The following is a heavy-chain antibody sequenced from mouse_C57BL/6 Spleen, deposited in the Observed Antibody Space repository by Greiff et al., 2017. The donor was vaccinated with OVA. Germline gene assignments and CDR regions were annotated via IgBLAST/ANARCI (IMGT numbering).Heavy chain of an antibody. Sequence: QVQLQQSGPGLVQPSQRLSITCTVSGFSLTSYGVHWVRQSPGKGLEWLGVIWSGGSTDYNAAFISRLSISKDNSKSQVFFKMNSLQADDTARYYCARKNGYYAMDYWGQGTSVTVSS. CDR1: GFSLTSYG. V-gene: IGHV2-2*01. CDR3: ARKNGYYAMDY. CDR2: IWSGGST. J-gene: IGHJ4*01.